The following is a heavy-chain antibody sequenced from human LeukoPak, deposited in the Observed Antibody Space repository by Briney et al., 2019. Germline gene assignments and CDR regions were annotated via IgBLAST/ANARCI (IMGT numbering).Heavy chain of an antibody. V-gene: IGHV4-59*12. Sequence: SETLSLTCTVSGGSLSNYYWSWIRQPPGKGLEWIGYMYYTGDTNYNPSLKSRVTISVDTSKNQFSLKLSSVTAADTAVYYCARDYFVVVPAATLNWFDPWGQGTLVTVSS. CDR2: MYYTGDT. CDR1: GGSLSNYY. D-gene: IGHD2-2*01. CDR3: ARDYFVVVPAATLNWFDP. J-gene: IGHJ5*02.